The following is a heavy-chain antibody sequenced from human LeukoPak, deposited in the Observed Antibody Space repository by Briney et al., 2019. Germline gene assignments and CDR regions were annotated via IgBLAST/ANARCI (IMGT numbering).Heavy chain of an antibody. D-gene: IGHD6-19*01. J-gene: IGHJ4*02. Sequence: GGSLRLSCAASGFTFSNYGMSWVRQAPGKGLEWVSAISGTGGSTYYADSVKGRFTISRDNSKNTLYLQMNSLRAEDTAVYYCAKDRKQWLALDYWGQGTLVTVSS. V-gene: IGHV3-23*01. CDR2: ISGTGGST. CDR1: GFTFSNYG. CDR3: AKDRKQWLALDY.